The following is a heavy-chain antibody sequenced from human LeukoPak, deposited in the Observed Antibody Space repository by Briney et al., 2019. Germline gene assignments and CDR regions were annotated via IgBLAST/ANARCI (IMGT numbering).Heavy chain of an antibody. D-gene: IGHD3-10*01. J-gene: IGHJ4*02. CDR3: ARQSGQSKNFDY. CDR2: IYYSGNT. V-gene: IGHV4-59*01. CDR1: GGSISSYY. Sequence: TSETLSLTCTVSGGSISSYYWSWIRQPPGKGLEWIGYIYYSGNTNYNPSLKSRVTLSVDTSKTQFSLKLSSVTAADTAVYYCARQSGQSKNFDYWGQGTLVTVSS.